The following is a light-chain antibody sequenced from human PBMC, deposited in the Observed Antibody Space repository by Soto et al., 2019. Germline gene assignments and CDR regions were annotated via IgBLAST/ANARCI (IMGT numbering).Light chain of an antibody. CDR2: LAS. J-gene: IGKJ1*01. Sequence: EIVLTQSPATLSSFPGDRVTLSRRASQAVNTRLAWYQHKPGQAPRLLIYLASNRAAGVPARFSGSGSGTDFTLTIRGLQSEDFAVYYCQQYNNWPRTFGQGTKVDI. CDR3: QQYNNWPRT. V-gene: IGKV3D-15*01. CDR1: QAVNTR.